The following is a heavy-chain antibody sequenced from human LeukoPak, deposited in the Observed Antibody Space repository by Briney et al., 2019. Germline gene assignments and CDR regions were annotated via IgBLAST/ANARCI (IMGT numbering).Heavy chain of an antibody. CDR2: IKQDGSEK. Sequence: GGSLRLSCAASGFTFSSYWMTWVRQAPGKGLEWVANIKQDGSEKDYVDSVKGRFTISRDNAKNTLYLQMNSLRTEDTAVYYCARGQRAHVEWSNYMDVWGKGTTVIVSS. V-gene: IGHV3-7*01. CDR3: ARGQRAHVEWSNYMDV. D-gene: IGHD3-3*01. J-gene: IGHJ6*03. CDR1: GFTFSSYW.